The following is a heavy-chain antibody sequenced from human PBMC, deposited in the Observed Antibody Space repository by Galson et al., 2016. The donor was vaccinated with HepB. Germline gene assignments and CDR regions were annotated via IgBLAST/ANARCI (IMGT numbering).Heavy chain of an antibody. CDR3: AKEPAPLGAAYAGATDV. D-gene: IGHD1-26*01. J-gene: IGHJ6*02. CDR2: ISYDATTR. CDR1: GFTFSTYG. V-gene: IGHV3-30*18. Sequence: SLRLSCAASGFTFSTYGMHWVRQAPGKGLEWVAVISYDATTRYYADSVKGRFTISRDDSKNTLFLQMNSVRGEDTAVYYCAKEPAPLGAAYAGATDVWGQGTTVTVSS.